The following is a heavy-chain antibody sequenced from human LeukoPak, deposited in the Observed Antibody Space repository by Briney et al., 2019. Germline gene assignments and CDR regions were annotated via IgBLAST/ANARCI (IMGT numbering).Heavy chain of an antibody. Sequence: ASVKVSCKVSGYTLTELFMHWVRQAPGKGLEWMGGFDPEDGETIYAQKFQGSVTMTEDTSTDTAYMELSSLRSEDTAVYYCATDLERNGDAFDIWGQGTMVSVSS. D-gene: IGHD1-1*01. CDR1: GYTLTELF. J-gene: IGHJ3*02. CDR3: ATDLERNGDAFDI. V-gene: IGHV1-24*01. CDR2: FDPEDGET.